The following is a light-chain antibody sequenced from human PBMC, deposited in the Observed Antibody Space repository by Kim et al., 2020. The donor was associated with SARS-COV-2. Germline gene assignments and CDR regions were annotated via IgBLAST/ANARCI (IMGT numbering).Light chain of an antibody. J-gene: IGKJ2*01. CDR1: QDIKNY. CDR2: AAS. CDR3: QQFNSPYT. Sequence: IQLTQSPTSLSASVGDRVTITCRASQDIKNYLAWYQQKPGRAPKLLIYAASTLQSGVPSRFSGSGSDTDFTLTISALQPEDFGDYHCQQFNSPYTFGQGTKVDIK. V-gene: IGKV1-9*01.